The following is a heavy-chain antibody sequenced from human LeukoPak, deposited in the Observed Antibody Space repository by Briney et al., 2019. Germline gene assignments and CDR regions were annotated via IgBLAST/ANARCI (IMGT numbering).Heavy chain of an antibody. CDR1: GFTFSRYW. D-gene: IGHD3-3*01. J-gene: IGHJ4*02. V-gene: IGHV3-7*01. CDR3: ARDKLRDFWSGYYSAREYSFDY. Sequence: GGSLRLSCAASGFTFSRYWMGWVRQAPGKGLEWVANIKQDGSEKNYVDSVKGRITISRDNAKNSLYLQMNSVRAEDTAVYYCARDKLRDFWSGYYSAREYSFDYWGQGTLVTVSS. CDR2: IKQDGSEK.